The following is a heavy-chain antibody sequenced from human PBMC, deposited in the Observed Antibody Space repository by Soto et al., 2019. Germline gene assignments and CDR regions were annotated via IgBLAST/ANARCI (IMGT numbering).Heavy chain of an antibody. CDR2: ISSNGGST. CDR1: GFTFSSDA. V-gene: IGHV3-64*01. CDR3: ARLNPIAAAFDS. J-gene: IGHJ4*02. Sequence: EVQLVESGGGLVQPGGSLRLSCAASGFTFSSDAMHWVRQAPGKGLEYVSAISSNGGSTHYANSVKGRFTISRDNSKNTLYLQMGSLRAEDMAVYYCARLNPIAAAFDSWGQGTLVTVSS. D-gene: IGHD6-13*01.